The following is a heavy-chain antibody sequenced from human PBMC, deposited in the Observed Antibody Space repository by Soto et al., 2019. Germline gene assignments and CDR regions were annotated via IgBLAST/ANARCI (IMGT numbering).Heavy chain of an antibody. V-gene: IGHV4-34*01. CDR3: ARVYYYDSSGNPDFDY. Sequence: TSETLSLTCAVYGGSFSGYYWSWIRQPPGKGLEWIGEINHSGSTNYNPSLKSRVTISVDTSKNQFSLKLSSVTAADTAVYYCARVYYYDSSGNPDFDYWGQGTLVTVSS. D-gene: IGHD3-22*01. CDR1: GGSFSGYY. J-gene: IGHJ4*02. CDR2: INHSGST.